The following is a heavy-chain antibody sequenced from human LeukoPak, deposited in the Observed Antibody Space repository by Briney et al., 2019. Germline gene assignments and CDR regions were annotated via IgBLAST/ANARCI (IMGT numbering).Heavy chain of an antibody. CDR2: ISSSDTI. J-gene: IGHJ4*02. CDR1: GFTFSDYE. CDR3: ARVALHYKRNYGTHY. V-gene: IGHV3-69-1*02. Sequence: GGSLRLSCTASGFTFSDYEMNWVRQAPGKGLEWVSYISSSDTIYYADSVKGRFTISRDNAKNSLYLQMNSLRPEDTGVYYCARVALHYKRNYGTHYWGQGTLVTVSS. D-gene: IGHD1-7*01.